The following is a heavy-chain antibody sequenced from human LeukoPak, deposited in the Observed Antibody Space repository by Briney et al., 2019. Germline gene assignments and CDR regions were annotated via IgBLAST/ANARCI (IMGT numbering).Heavy chain of an antibody. D-gene: IGHD3-10*01. Sequence: SETLSLTCTVSGGSIGSGSYYWSWIRQPAGKGLEWIGRIYTSGSTNYNPSLKSRVTISVDTSKNQFSLKLSSVTAADTAVYYCARVEGSGSYYNSYFDYWGQGTLVTVSS. CDR1: GGSIGSGSYY. CDR2: IYTSGST. J-gene: IGHJ4*02. CDR3: ARVEGSGSYYNSYFDY. V-gene: IGHV4-61*02.